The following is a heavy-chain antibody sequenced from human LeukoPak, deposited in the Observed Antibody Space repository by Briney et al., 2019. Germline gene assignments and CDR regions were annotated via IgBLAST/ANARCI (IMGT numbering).Heavy chain of an antibody. CDR3: ARGGASSGYFNWFDP. CDR1: GGSISSYY. J-gene: IGHJ5*02. V-gene: IGHV4-59*01. D-gene: IGHD5-12*01. CDR2: IYYSGST. Sequence: SETLSHTCTVSGGSISSYYWSWIRQPPGKGLEWIGYIYYSGSTNYNPSLKSRVTISVDTSKNQFSLKLSSVTAADTAVYYCARGGASSGYFNWFDPWGQGTLVTVSS.